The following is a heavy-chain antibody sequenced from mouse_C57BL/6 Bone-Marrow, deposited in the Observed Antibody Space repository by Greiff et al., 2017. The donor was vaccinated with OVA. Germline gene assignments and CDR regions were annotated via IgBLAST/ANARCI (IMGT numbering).Heavy chain of an antibody. CDR1: GYTFTDYN. CDR2: INPNNGGT. CDR3: AREDYYGSLWFAY. Sequence: VQLKQSGPELVKPGASVKIPCKASGYTFTDYNMDWVKQSHGKSLEWIGDINPNNGGTIYNQKFKGKATLTVDKSSSTAYMELRSLTSEDTAVYYCAREDYYGSLWFAYWGQGTLVTVSA. V-gene: IGHV1-18*01. D-gene: IGHD1-1*01. J-gene: IGHJ3*01.